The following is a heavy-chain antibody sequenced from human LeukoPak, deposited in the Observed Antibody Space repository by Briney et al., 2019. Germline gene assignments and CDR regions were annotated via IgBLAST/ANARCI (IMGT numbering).Heavy chain of an antibody. Sequence: GGSLRLSCAASGFAFSSYGMHWVRQAPVKGLEWVAVVSYDGSDKYYADSVKGRFTISRDNSKKTLYLQMNSLRAEDTAVYYCAKYQSSPPYYYYGMDVWGQGTTVTVSS. CDR2: VSYDGSDK. CDR3: AKYQSSPPYYYYGMDV. CDR1: GFAFSSYG. V-gene: IGHV3-30*18. D-gene: IGHD3-10*01. J-gene: IGHJ6*02.